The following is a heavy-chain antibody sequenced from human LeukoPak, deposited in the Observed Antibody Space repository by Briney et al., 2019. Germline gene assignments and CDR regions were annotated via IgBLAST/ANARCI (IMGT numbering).Heavy chain of an antibody. CDR3: ARDDGSGSYYFDY. V-gene: IGHV4-34*01. CDR1: GGSFSGYH. D-gene: IGHD3-10*01. Sequence: SETLSFTCAVYGGSFSGYHSSWIRQPPGKGLEWIGEINHSGSTNYNPSLKSRVTISVDTSKNQFSLKLTSVTAADTAVYYCARDDGSGSYYFDYWGQGTLVTVSS. CDR2: INHSGST. J-gene: IGHJ4*02.